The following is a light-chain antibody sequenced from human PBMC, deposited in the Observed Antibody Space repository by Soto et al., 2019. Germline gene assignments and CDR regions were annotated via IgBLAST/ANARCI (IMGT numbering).Light chain of an antibody. Sequence: DIQMPQSPSSLSASVGDRVTITCRASQSISSYLNWYQHKPGKAPKLLIYAASSLQSGVQSRFSGSGSGTDFTLTISSMQPEDFATYYCSYAGSYTPYVFGTGT. V-gene: IGKV1-39*01. J-gene: IGKJ3*01. CDR2: AAS. CDR3: SYAGSYTPYV. CDR1: QSISSY.